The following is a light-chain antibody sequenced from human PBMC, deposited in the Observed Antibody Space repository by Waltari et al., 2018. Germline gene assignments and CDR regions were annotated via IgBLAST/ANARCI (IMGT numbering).Light chain of an antibody. CDR2: NNN. CDR3: AAWDDSLNVS. CDR1: TSNIGRNT. Sequence: QSALTQPPSASGTPGQRVTISCSGSTSNIGRNTVNWYQQLPGTAPKLLIYNNNQRPSGVPDRFSGSKSGTSASRAISGLQSEDEADYYCAAWDDSLNVSFGGGTKLTVL. J-gene: IGLJ2*01. V-gene: IGLV1-44*01.